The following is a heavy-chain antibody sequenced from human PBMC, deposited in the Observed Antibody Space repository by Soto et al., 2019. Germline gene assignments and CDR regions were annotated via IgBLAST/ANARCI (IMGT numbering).Heavy chain of an antibody. CDR2: IWYDGSNK. Sequence: QVQLVESGGGVVQPGRSLRLSCAASGFTFSSYGMHWVRQAPGKGLEWVAVIWYDGSNKYYADSVKGRFTISRDNSKNTRYLQMNSLRAEDTAVYYCARDRGDYYYYYMDVWGKGTTVTVSS. V-gene: IGHV3-33*01. D-gene: IGHD3-10*01. CDR1: GFTFSSYG. J-gene: IGHJ6*03. CDR3: ARDRGDYYYYYMDV.